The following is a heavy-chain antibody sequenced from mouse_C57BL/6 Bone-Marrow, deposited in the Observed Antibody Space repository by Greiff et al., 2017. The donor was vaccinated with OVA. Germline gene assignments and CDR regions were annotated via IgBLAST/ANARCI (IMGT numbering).Heavy chain of an antibody. V-gene: IGHV1-81*01. CDR2: LYPRSGNT. D-gene: IGHD2-1*01. J-gene: IGHJ2*01. CDR3: ARGDGNYEYYFGY. Sequence: QVQLKQSGAELARPGASVKLSCKASGYTFPSYGISWVKQRTGQGLEWIGELYPRSGNTYYNEKFKGKATLTADKSASTAYMELLSLTSEDSAVYFCARGDGNYEYYFGYWGQGTTLTVSS. CDR1: GYTFPSYG.